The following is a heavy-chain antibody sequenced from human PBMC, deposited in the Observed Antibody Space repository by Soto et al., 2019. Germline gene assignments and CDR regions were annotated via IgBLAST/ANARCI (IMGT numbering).Heavy chain of an antibody. D-gene: IGHD2-2*01. CDR3: AKDVGQNAPNYYYGMDV. CDR2: ISYDGSNK. CDR1: GFTFSSYG. Sequence: GGSLRLSCAASGFTFSSYGMHWVRQAPGKGLEWVAVISYDGSNKYYADSVKGRFTISRDNSKNTLYLQMNSLRAEDTGVYYCAKDVGQNAPNYYYGMDVWSQGTTVTVSS. J-gene: IGHJ6*02. V-gene: IGHV3-30*18.